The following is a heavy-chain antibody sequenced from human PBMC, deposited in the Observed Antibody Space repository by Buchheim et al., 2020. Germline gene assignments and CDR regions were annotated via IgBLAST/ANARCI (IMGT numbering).Heavy chain of an antibody. V-gene: IGHV1-46*01. CDR1: GYTFTSYY. D-gene: IGHD3-10*01. Sequence: QVQLVQSGAEVKKPGASVKVSCKASGYTFTSYYMHWVRQAPGQGLEWMGIINPSGGSTSYAQKFQGRVTMTRDTSTSTVYMELSSLRFEDTAVYYCARDRWFGDHYYYYGMDVWGQGTT. CDR3: ARDRWFGDHYYYYGMDV. J-gene: IGHJ6*02. CDR2: INPSGGST.